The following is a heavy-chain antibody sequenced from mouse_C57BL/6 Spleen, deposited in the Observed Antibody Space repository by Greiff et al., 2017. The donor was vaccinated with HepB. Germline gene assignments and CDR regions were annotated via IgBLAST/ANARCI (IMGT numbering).Heavy chain of an antibody. Sequence: QVQLQQSGAELVKPGASVKISCKASGYTFTDYYINWVKQRPGQGLEWIGKIGPGSGSTYYNEKFKGKATLTADKTSSTAYMQLSSLTSEDSAVYFCAGGYYSNSYYAMDYWGQGTSVTVSS. CDR2: IGPGSGST. CDR3: AGGYYSNSYYAMDY. D-gene: IGHD2-5*01. CDR1: GYTFTDYY. V-gene: IGHV1-77*01. J-gene: IGHJ4*01.